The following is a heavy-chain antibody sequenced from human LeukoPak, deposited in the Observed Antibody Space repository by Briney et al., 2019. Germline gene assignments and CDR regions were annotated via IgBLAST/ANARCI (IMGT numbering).Heavy chain of an antibody. CDR3: AKRSVGRAGYYFDY. D-gene: IGHD1-26*01. CDR1: GFTLSGNS. Sequence: GGSLRLSCAASGFTLSGNSMSWVRQAPGKGLEWVSALSSGGSGTYYADTVKGRFTVSRDNSKNTLLLQMNSLRTEDTAVYYCAKRSVGRAGYYFDYWGQGTLVTVSS. J-gene: IGHJ4*02. V-gene: IGHV3-23*01. CDR2: LSSGGSGT.